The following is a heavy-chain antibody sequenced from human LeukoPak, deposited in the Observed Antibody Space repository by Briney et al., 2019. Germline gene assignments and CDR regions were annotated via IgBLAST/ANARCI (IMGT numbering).Heavy chain of an antibody. CDR3: ARGNFYSGSGSSPLDY. V-gene: IGHV3-74*01. CDR2: INSDGSRT. Sequence: GGSLRLSCAASGFTFNSYWMHWVRQVPGKGLVWVSRINSDGSRTNYVDSAKGRFTISRDNAKNTLFLQMDSLGAEDSAVYYCARGNFYSGSGSSPLDYWGQGTLVTVSS. D-gene: IGHD3-10*01. J-gene: IGHJ4*02. CDR1: GFTFNSYW.